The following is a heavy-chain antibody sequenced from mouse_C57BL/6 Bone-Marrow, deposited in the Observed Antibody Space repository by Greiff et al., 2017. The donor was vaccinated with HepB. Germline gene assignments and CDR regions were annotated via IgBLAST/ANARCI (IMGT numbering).Heavy chain of an antibody. D-gene: IGHD6-1*01. J-gene: IGHJ2*01. CDR2: IWSGGST. CDR1: GFSLTSYG. V-gene: IGHV2-2*01. CDR3: ARLNPHTGRGYFDY. Sequence: QVQLQESGPGLVQPSQSLSITCTVSGFSLTSYGVHWVRQSPGKGLEWLGVIWSGGSTDYNAAFISRLSISKDNSKSQVFFKMNSLQADDTAIYYCARLNPHTGRGYFDYWGQGTTLTVSS.